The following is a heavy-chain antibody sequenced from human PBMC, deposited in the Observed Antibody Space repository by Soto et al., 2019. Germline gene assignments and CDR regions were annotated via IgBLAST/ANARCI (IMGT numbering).Heavy chain of an antibody. CDR1: GGSISNGGYY. Sequence: PSETLSLTCTVSGGSISNGGYYWSWIRQHPGRGLEWIGYSFYSGSTYYNPSLMSRVTISLDTSKNHFSLKLSSLTAADTAVYYCARPRSEPTIAVAALTTPTAFDIWGQGTMVTVSS. D-gene: IGHD6-19*01. CDR2: SFYSGST. V-gene: IGHV4-31*03. J-gene: IGHJ3*02. CDR3: ARPRSEPTIAVAALTTPTAFDI.